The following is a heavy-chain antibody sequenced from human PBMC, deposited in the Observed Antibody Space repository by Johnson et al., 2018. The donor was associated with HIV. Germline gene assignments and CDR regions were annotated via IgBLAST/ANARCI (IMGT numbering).Heavy chain of an antibody. CDR2: ISYDGSNK. J-gene: IGHJ3*02. V-gene: IGHV3-30-3*01. D-gene: IGHD2-15*01. CDR3: ARPDIVVVVANAFDI. Sequence: VQLVESGGGVVKPGRSLRLSCAASGFTFSSYAMHWVRQAPGKGLEWVAVISYDGSNKYYADSVKGRFTISRDNSKNTLYLQMNSLRAEDTAVYYCARPDIVVVVANAFDIWGQGTMVTVSS. CDR1: GFTFSSYA.